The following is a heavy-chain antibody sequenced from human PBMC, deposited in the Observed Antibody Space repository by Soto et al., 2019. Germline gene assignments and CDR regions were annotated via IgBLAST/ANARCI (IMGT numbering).Heavy chain of an antibody. CDR1: GGSISSSSYN. Sequence: QLQLQESGPGLVKPSETLSLTCTVSGGSISSSSYNWGWIRQPPGKGLEWIGSIYYSGSTYYNPSLKSRVTISVDTSKNQFSLKLSSVTAADTAVYYCARSLVGATTLGFDYWGQGTLVTVSS. V-gene: IGHV4-39*01. CDR3: ARSLVGATTLGFDY. CDR2: IYYSGST. D-gene: IGHD1-26*01. J-gene: IGHJ4*02.